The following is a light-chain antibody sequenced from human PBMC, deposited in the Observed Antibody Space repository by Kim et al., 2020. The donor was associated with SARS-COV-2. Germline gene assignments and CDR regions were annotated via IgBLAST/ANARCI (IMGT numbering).Light chain of an antibody. Sequence: EIVMTQSPATLSVSPGERATLSCRASQSVSSNLAWYQQKPGQAPRLLIYGASLRATGIPARFSGSGSGTEFTLTISSLQSEDFGVYYCQQYNNWPPYTFGQGTELEIK. J-gene: IGKJ2*01. V-gene: IGKV3-15*01. CDR3: QQYNNWPPYT. CDR1: QSVSSN. CDR2: GAS.